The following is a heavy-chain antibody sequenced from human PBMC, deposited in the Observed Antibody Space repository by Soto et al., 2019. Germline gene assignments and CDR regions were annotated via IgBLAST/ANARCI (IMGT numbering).Heavy chain of an antibody. Sequence: SDNLSHTNGGSGASIRNTNWWSWVRQPPGKGLEWIGEIYHSGTTNCDPSLKSRVTISVDKSKNQFSLKLSYVTAEDTFAFFCAIPGAGDFDYWGQVTLV. CDR2: IYHSGTT. CDR1: GASIRNTNW. J-gene: IGHJ4*02. V-gene: IGHV4-4*02. D-gene: IGHD1-26*01. CDR3: AIPGAGDFDY.